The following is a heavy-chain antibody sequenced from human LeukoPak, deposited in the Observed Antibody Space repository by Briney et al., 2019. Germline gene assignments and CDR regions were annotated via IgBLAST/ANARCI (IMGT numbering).Heavy chain of an antibody. CDR3: ARDIRATGTSFDY. V-gene: IGHV3-48*04. J-gene: IGHJ4*02. Sequence: GGSLRLSCAASGFTFSSYSMNWVRRAPGKGLEWVSYISSSSSTRYYADSVKGRFTVSRDNAKNSLYLQINSLRAEDTAVYYCARDIRATGTSFDYWGQGTLVTVSS. D-gene: IGHD1-1*01. CDR1: GFTFSSYS. CDR2: ISSSSSTR.